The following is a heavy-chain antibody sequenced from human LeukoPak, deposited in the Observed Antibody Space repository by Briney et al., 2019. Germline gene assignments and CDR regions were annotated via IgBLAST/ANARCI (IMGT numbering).Heavy chain of an antibody. J-gene: IGHJ4*02. CDR1: GYTFTGYY. Sequence: GASVKVACKASGYTFTGYYMHWVRQAPGQGLEWMGWINPNSGGTNYAQKFQGRVTMTRDTSISTAYMELSRLRSDDTAVYYCARDSSRGNYVWGSYRLDYWGQGTLVTVSS. CDR2: INPNSGGT. CDR3: ARDSSRGNYVWGSYRLDY. V-gene: IGHV1-2*02. D-gene: IGHD3-16*02.